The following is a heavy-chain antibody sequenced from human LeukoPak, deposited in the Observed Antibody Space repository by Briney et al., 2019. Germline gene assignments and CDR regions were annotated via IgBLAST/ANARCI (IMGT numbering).Heavy chain of an antibody. CDR2: ISSSSSTI. CDR1: GFTFSSYS. Sequence: GGSLRLSCAASGFTFSSYSMNWVRQAPGKGLEWVSYISSSSSTIYYADSVKGRFTISRDNAKNSMYLQMNSLRAEDTAVYYCARDRCSSCPMYVWGKGTTVTVSS. CDR3: ARDRCSSCPMYV. D-gene: IGHD6-13*01. V-gene: IGHV3-48*01. J-gene: IGHJ6*04.